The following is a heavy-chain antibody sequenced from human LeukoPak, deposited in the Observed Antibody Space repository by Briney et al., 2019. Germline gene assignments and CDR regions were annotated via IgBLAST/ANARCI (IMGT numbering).Heavy chain of an antibody. CDR1: GYTFTSYG. CDR2: ISAYNGNT. D-gene: IGHD4/OR15-4a*01. Sequence: GASVKISCKASGYTFTSYGISWVRQAPGQGLEWMGWISAYNGNTNYAQKLQGRVTMTTDTSTSTAYMELRSLRSGDTAVYYCARDLEKAVLNYYYYGMDVWGQGTTVTVSS. CDR3: ARDLEKAVLNYYYYGMDV. J-gene: IGHJ6*02. V-gene: IGHV1-18*01.